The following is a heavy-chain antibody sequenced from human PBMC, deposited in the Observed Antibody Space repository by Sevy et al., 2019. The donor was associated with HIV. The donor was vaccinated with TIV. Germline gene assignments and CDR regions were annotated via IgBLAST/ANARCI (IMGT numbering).Heavy chain of an antibody. V-gene: IGHV4-59*01. D-gene: IGHD3-10*01. CDR2: KHYTGGT. CDR1: GASISTSY. CDR3: ARDLDGSGRWLES. J-gene: IGHJ4*02. Sequence: SETLSLTCTVSGASISTSYWNWIRQPPGKGLEYIGYKHYTGGTKYNPSLKSRVTISMDTSMNLFYLRLSSVTAADTAMYYCARDLDGSGRWLESWGQGILVTVSS.